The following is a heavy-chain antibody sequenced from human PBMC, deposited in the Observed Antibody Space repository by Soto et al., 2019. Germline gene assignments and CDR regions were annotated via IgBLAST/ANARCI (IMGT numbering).Heavy chain of an antibody. D-gene: IGHD1-26*01. CDR1: GVTFSYYW. Sequence: EVQLVESGGGLVRPGGSLRLSCAASGVTFSYYWMHWVRQAPGKGQVWVSRIHSDGSSTTYADFVKGRFIISRDNARNTVDLQMNSVRVEDTAVYYCARRDRGAFDLWGQGTVVTVSS. CDR2: IHSDGSST. V-gene: IGHV3-74*01. CDR3: ARRDRGAFDL. J-gene: IGHJ3*01.